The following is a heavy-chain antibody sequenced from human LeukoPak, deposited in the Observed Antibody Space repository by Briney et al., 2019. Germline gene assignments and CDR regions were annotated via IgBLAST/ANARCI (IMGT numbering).Heavy chain of an antibody. CDR3: VKEIGIVVVTAIAHAFDI. J-gene: IGHJ3*02. V-gene: IGHV3-64D*06. D-gene: IGHD2-21*02. CDR1: GFTFSSYA. Sequence: PGGSLRLSCSASGFTFSSYAMHWVRQAPGKGLEYVSAISSNGGSTYYADSVKGRFTISRDNSKNTLYLQMSSLRAEDTAVYYCVKEIGIVVVTAIAHAFDIWGQGTMVTVSS. CDR2: ISSNGGST.